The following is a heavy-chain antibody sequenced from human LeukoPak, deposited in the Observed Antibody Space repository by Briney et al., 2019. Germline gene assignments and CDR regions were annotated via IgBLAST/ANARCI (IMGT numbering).Heavy chain of an antibody. Sequence: PGRSLRLSRAASGFTFSSYGMHWVRQAPGKGLEWVAVISYDGSNKYYADPVKGRFTISRDNSKNTLYLQMNSLRAEDTAVYYCAKESWLAEHFSYYFDYWGQGTLVTVSS. CDR3: AKESWLAEHFSYYFDY. CDR2: ISYDGSNK. J-gene: IGHJ4*02. CDR1: GFTFSSYG. V-gene: IGHV3-30*18. D-gene: IGHD6-19*01.